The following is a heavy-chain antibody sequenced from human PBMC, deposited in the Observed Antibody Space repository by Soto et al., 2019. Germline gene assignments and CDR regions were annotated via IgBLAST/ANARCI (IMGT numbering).Heavy chain of an antibody. CDR2: ISYDGSNK. J-gene: IGHJ4*02. CDR1: GFTFSSYA. Sequence: GGSLRLSCAASGFTFSSYAMHWVRQAPGKGLEWVAVISYDGSNKYYADSVKGRFTISRDNSKNTLYLQMNSLRAEDTAVYYCARDGVRSTSIVGATPYYWGQGTLVTVSS. D-gene: IGHD1-26*01. CDR3: ARDGVRSTSIVGATPYY. V-gene: IGHV3-30-3*01.